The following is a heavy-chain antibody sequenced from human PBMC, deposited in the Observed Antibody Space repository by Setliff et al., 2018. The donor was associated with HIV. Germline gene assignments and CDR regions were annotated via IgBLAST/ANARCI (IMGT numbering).Heavy chain of an antibody. CDR3: TRRFEKWLAFDY. V-gene: IGHV4-4*07. CDR2: IYTSGST. CDR1: GGSISSYY. Sequence: PSETLSLTCTVSGGSISSYYWSWIRQPAGKGLEWIGRIYTSGSTNYNPSLKSRVTMSVDTSKNQFSLRLSSVTAADTAVYYCTRRFEKWLAFDYWGQGTLVTVSS. D-gene: IGHD6-19*01. J-gene: IGHJ4*02.